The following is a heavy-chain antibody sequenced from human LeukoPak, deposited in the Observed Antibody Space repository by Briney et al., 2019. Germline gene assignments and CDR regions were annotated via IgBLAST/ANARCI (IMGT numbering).Heavy chain of an antibody. J-gene: IGHJ5*02. V-gene: IGHV3-21*01. CDR3: ATETGYDYGFDH. D-gene: IGHD5-18*01. CDR2: ISSSSSYI. Sequence: GGSLRLSCAASGFTFSSYSMHWVRQAPGKGLEWVSSISSSSSYIYYGDSVKGRFTISRDNAKNSLYLQMNSLRAEDTAVYYCATETGYDYGFDHWGQGTLVTVSS. CDR1: GFTFSSYS.